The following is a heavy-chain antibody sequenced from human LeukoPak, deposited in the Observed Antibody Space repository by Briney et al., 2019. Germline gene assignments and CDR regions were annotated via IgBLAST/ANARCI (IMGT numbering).Heavy chain of an antibody. D-gene: IGHD3-22*01. V-gene: IGHV1-46*01. J-gene: IGHJ4*02. CDR2: INPGGGTT. CDR3: ARHDTMCSY. Sequence: ASVKVSCKASGYTFTTYYMHWVRQAPGQGLEWMGIINPGGGTTNYAQNFQGRATMTRDTSTSTVYMELSSLRPEDTAVYYCARHDTMCSYWGQGTLVTVSS. CDR1: GYTFTTYY.